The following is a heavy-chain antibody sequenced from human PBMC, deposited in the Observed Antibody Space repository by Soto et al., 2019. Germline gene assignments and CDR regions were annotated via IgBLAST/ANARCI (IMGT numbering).Heavy chain of an antibody. CDR2: IIPIFGTA. Sequence: QVQLVQSGAEVKKPGSSVKVSCKASGGTFSSYAISWVRQAPGQGLEWVGGIIPIFGTANYTQKFQGRVTITADESTGTAYMELSSLRSKDTAVYYWARGMENTAMVPFDYWGREPWSPSPQ. CDR3: ARGMENTAMVPFDY. V-gene: IGHV1-69*01. J-gene: IGHJ4*02. D-gene: IGHD5-18*01. CDR1: GGTFSSYA.